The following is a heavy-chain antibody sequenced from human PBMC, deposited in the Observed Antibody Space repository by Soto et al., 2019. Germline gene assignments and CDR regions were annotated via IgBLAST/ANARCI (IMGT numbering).Heavy chain of an antibody. J-gene: IGHJ6*03. D-gene: IGHD2-8*01. V-gene: IGHV1-69*02. Sequence: SVRVSCKASGGTFSSYTISWVRQAPGQGLEWMGRIIPILGIANYAQKFQGRVTITADKSTSTAYMELSSLRSEDTAVYYCARGGYCTNGVCPGYYMDVWGKGNTVTVS. CDR1: GGTFSSYT. CDR2: IIPILGIA. CDR3: ARGGYCTNGVCPGYYMDV.